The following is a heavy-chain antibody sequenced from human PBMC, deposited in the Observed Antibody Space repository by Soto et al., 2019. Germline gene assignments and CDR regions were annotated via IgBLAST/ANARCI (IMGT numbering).Heavy chain of an antibody. CDR3: AKAAVVAVPAAIRPFLNWFDP. J-gene: IGHJ5*02. CDR1: GFTFSSYA. D-gene: IGHD2-2*01. Sequence: EVQLLESGGGLVQPGGSLRLSCAASGFTFSSYAMSWVRQAPGKGLEWVSAISGSGGSTYYADSVKGRFTISRDNSKNTLYLQMNSLRAEDTAVYYCAKAAVVAVPAAIRPFLNWFDPWGQGTLVTVSS. CDR2: ISGSGGST. V-gene: IGHV3-23*01.